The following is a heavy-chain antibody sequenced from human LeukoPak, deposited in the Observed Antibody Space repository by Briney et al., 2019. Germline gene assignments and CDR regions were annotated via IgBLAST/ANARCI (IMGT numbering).Heavy chain of an antibody. D-gene: IGHD6-13*01. CDR3: TRRGAVAGRGGFDS. V-gene: IGHV3-23*01. Sequence: PGGSLRLSCAASGFTFSSYAMSWVRQAPGKGLEWVSAISGSGGSTYYADSVKGRFTISRDNSKNTLYLQVSNLRAEDTAVYYCTRRGAVAGRGGFDSWGQGTLLTVSS. CDR1: GFTFSSYA. J-gene: IGHJ4*02. CDR2: ISGSGGST.